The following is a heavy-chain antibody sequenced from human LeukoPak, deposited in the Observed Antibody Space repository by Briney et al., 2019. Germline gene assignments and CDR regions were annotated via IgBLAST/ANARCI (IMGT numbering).Heavy chain of an antibody. CDR3: ARDKSAYSGSYYDY. J-gene: IGHJ4*02. CDR2: ISGYNGNT. V-gene: IGHV1-18*01. Sequence: GASVKVSCKASGGTFSNYAISWVRQAPGQGLEWMGWISGYNGNTDYAQRIQGRVTMTTDTSTSTAYMELRSLTSDDTAVYYCARDKSAYSGSYYDYWGQGTLVTVSS. D-gene: IGHD1-26*01. CDR1: GGTFSNYA.